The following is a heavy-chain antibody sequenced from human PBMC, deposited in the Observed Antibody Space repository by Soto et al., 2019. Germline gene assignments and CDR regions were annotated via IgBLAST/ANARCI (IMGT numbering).Heavy chain of an antibody. J-gene: IGHJ4*02. Sequence: ASVKVSCKASGYTFTSYGISWVRQAPGEGLEWMGRSSGYHGNTNYAQKLQGRVTMTTDTSTSTAYMELRTVSSDDTAVYYCAKGGNNQLRGLEWLIWPPPGFDDRGQGTLVTVSS. CDR2: SSGYHGNT. CDR3: AKGGNNQLRGLEWLIWPPPGFDD. CDR1: GYTFTSYG. V-gene: IGHV1-18*01. D-gene: IGHD3-3*01.